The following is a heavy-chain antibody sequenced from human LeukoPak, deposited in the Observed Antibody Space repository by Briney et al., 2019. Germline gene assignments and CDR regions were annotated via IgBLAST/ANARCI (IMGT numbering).Heavy chain of an antibody. V-gene: IGHV1-8*01. D-gene: IGHD6-19*01. CDR3: ARGRYSSGWYDY. Sequence: GASVKVSCKASGYTFTSYDINWVRQATGQGLEWMGWMNPNSGNTGYAQKFQGRVTMTRNTSISTAYMELSSLRSEDTAVYYCARGRYSSGWYDYWGQGTLVTVSS. CDR1: GYTFTSYD. CDR2: MNPNSGNT. J-gene: IGHJ4*02.